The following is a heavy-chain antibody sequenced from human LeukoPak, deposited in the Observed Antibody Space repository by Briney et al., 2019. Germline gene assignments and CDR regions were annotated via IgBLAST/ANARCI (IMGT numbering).Heavy chain of an antibody. CDR2: ITSKNDGGTT. J-gene: IGHJ4*02. CDR1: GFTFSNAW. CDR3: ATDGVFTFPLLY. Sequence: PGGSLRLSCAASGFTFSNAWMSWVRQAPGKGLEWVGRITSKNDGGTTDYAAPVKGRFTISRDDSKNTLYLQMNSLKTEDTAVYYCATDGVFTFPLLYWGQGTLVTVFS. D-gene: IGHD2-15*01. V-gene: IGHV3-15*01.